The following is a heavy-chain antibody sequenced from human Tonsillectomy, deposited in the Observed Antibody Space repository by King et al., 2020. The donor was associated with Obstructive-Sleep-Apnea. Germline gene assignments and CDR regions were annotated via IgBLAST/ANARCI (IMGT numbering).Heavy chain of an antibody. CDR2: IYYSGST. CDR3: ARFRRGGSSYWYFDL. Sequence: QLQESGPGLVKPSETLSLTCTVSGGSISSSSYYWGWIRQPPGQGLEWIGSIYYSGSTYYNPSLKSRVTISVDTSKNQFSLKLSSVTAADTAVYYCARFRRGGSSYWYFDLWGRGTLVTVSS. D-gene: IGHD2-2*01. CDR1: GGSISSSSYY. V-gene: IGHV4-39*07. J-gene: IGHJ2*01.